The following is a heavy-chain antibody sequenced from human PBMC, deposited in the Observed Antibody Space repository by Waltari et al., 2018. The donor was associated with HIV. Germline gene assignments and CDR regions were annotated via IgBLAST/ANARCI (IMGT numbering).Heavy chain of an antibody. CDR1: GMPFTNRW. Sequence: EVQLAFARGGLVKPGDSRSSSGRSYGMPFTNRWMHWFRQAPGKGLGWLGLINYGGTAEYAAPGRGRFTISRDDSKNTLYLQMNSLKIEDTAVYYCTTGFGGYDDGFDFWGQGTMVTVSS. V-gene: IGHV3-15*01. J-gene: IGHJ3*01. D-gene: IGHD5-12*01. CDR3: TTGFGGYDDGFDF. CDR2: INYGGTA.